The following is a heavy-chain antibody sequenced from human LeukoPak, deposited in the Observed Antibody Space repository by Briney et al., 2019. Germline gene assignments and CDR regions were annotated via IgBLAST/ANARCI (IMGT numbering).Heavy chain of an antibody. D-gene: IGHD6-19*01. J-gene: IGHJ4*02. CDR3: ARQGGCDY. CDR1: GGSISSSSYY. CDR2: SYYSGST. Sequence: TSETLSLTCTVPGGSISSSSYYWGWIRQPPGKGLEWIGSSYYSGSTYYNPSLKSRVTISVDTSKNQFSLKLSSVTAADTAVYYCARQGGCDYWGQGTLVTVSS. V-gene: IGHV4-39*01.